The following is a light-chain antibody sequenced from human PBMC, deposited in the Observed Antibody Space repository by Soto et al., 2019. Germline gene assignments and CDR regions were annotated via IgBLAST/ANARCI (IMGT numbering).Light chain of an antibody. CDR1: QSVNSN. V-gene: IGKV3-15*01. CDR3: QQYNNWPPFT. Sequence: EIVMTQSPATLSVSPGERATLSCRASQSVNSNLAWYQQKPGQAPRLLIYGTSTRATGIPARFGGSGSGTEYTLTISSLQSEDFAVYYCQQYNNWPPFTFGQGTPLEIK. CDR2: GTS. J-gene: IGKJ2*01.